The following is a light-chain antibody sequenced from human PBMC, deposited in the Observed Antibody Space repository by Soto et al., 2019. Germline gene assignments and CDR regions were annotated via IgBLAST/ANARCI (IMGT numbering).Light chain of an antibody. Sequence: QSVLTQPPSASGTPGQRVTISCSGSISNLGSNFVFWYQQLPGAAPKLLISRNDQRPSGVPDRFSGSKSGTSASLAISGLRSEDEADYNGAAWDDSLRGVVFGGGTKVTVL. CDR2: RND. V-gene: IGLV1-47*01. CDR3: AAWDDSLRGVV. CDR1: ISNLGSNF. J-gene: IGLJ3*02.